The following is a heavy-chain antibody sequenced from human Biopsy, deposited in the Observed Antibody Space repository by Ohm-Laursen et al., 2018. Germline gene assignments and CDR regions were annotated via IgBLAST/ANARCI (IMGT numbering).Heavy chain of an antibody. Sequence: SDTLSLTCSVSGGSISSDYWSWIRQTPGKGLEWIGYIYYSGSTNYNPSLKSRVTISVDTPKNQFSLRLNSVTAADTAVYYCARATNSTGWPYYYFYGMDVWGQGITVTVSS. CDR3: ARATNSTGWPYYYFYGMDV. J-gene: IGHJ6*02. CDR2: IYYSGST. CDR1: GGSISSDY. V-gene: IGHV4-59*07. D-gene: IGHD2/OR15-2a*01.